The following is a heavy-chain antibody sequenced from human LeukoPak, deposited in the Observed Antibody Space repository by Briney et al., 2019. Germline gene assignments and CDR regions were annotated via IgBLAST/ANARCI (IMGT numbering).Heavy chain of an antibody. J-gene: IGHJ4*02. CDR1: GITFSRHW. Sequence: GGSLRLSCVASGITFSRHWMKWVRQAPGKGLEWVANIKQDGSEKFYVDSVKGRFTISRDNAKNSLYLQMTSLRPEDTALYYCAGGTGWLIDSWGQGTLVTVSS. CDR2: IKQDGSEK. D-gene: IGHD3-9*01. V-gene: IGHV3-7*01. CDR3: AGGTGWLIDS.